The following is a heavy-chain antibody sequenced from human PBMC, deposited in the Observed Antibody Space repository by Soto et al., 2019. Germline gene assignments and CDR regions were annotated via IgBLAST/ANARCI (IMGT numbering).Heavy chain of an antibody. D-gene: IGHD3-9*01. Sequence: ASVKVSCKAYGYTFITYGISWVRQAPGQGLEWMGWITTYNGNTNYAQKLQGRVAMTADTSTSTAYMDLRSLTSDDTAVYYCARRNDLLTGNDDWGKGTLVPVDS. V-gene: IGHV1-18*01. CDR2: ITTYNGNT. CDR1: GYTFITYG. J-gene: IGHJ4*02. CDR3: ARRNDLLTGNDD.